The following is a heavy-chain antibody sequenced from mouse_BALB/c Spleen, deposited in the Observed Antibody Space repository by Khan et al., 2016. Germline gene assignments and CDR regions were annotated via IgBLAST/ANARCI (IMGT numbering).Heavy chain of an antibody. J-gene: IGHJ1*01. V-gene: IGHV3-2*02. D-gene: IGHD1-1*01. CDR2: ISYSGST. CDR1: GYSITSDYA. CDR3: ARGRYYGSRGYFDV. Sequence: EVQLQESGPGLVKPSQSLSLTCTVTGYSITSDYAWNWIRQFPGNKPEWMGYISYSGSTSHNSSLQSLISMTRDTSKNQFFLQLNSVTTEDTATYYCARGRYYGSRGYFDVRSAGSTVSGSS.